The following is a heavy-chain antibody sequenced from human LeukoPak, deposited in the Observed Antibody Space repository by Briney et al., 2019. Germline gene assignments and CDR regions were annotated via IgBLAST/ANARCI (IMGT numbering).Heavy chain of an antibody. Sequence: GGSLRLSCATSGFTFGSHEMNWVRQAPGKGLEWVSYISNSGSIIYYSDSVKGRFTISRDNAKKSLNLQMNSLRAEDTAVYYCARDPLFDYGDHGPSDYWGQGTLVTVSS. CDR3: ARDPLFDYGDHGPSDY. D-gene: IGHD4-17*01. J-gene: IGHJ4*02. V-gene: IGHV3-48*03. CDR1: GFTFGSHE. CDR2: ISNSGSII.